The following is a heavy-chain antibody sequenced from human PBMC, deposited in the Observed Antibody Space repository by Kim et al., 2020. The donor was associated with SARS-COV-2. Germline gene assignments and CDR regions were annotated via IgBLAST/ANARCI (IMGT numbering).Heavy chain of an antibody. CDR3: ASSGDVDH. V-gene: IGHV1-46*01. D-gene: IGHD2-21*01. J-gene: IGHJ4*02. CDR1: GNTSTNYY. Sequence: ASVKVSCKASGNTSTNYYLNWVRQAPGQGLEWMGILNPTVGPVPYAQKFQGRVTMTRDTSTSTFYMELSSLRSEDTALYYCASSGDVDHWGQGTLVTVSS. CDR2: LNPTVGPV.